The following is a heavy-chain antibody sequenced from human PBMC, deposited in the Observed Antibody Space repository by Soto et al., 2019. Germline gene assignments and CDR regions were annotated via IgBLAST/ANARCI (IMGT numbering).Heavy chain of an antibody. V-gene: IGHV3-64*01. Sequence: GGSLRLSCAASGFTFGSYAMHWVRQAPGKGLEYVSAISSNGGNTYYANSVKGRFTISRDNSKNTLYLQMGSLRAEDMAVYYCARGEDRGSPVRYYYYYGMDVWGQGTTVTVSS. CDR2: ISSNGGNT. D-gene: IGHD2-15*01. CDR1: GFTFGSYA. CDR3: ARGEDRGSPVRYYYYYGMDV. J-gene: IGHJ6*02.